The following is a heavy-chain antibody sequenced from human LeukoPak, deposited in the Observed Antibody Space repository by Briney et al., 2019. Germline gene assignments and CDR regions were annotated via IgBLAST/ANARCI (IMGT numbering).Heavy chain of an antibody. CDR3: TTETNWYFDL. J-gene: IGHJ2*01. V-gene: IGHV3-15*01. D-gene: IGHD1-1*01. CDR1: GFTFTNAW. CDR2: IKSKTDGGTT. Sequence: KPGGSLRLTCAASGFTFTNAWMSWVRQAPGKGLEWIGRIKSKTDGGTTDYAAPVKGRFTISREDSENTLYLQMNSLKTEDTAVYFCTTETNWYFDLWGRGTLVTVSS.